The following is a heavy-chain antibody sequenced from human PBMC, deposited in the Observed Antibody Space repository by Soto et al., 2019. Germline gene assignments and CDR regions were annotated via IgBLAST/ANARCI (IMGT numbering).Heavy chain of an antibody. Sequence: GGSLRLSCAASGFTFNSYWMSWVRQAPGKGLEWVANIKEDGSERYYLDSVKGRFTISRDNAKNSLYLQMDSLRAEDTAVYYCGRATGADKEDYWGQGTLVTVSS. V-gene: IGHV3-7*04. CDR1: GFTFNSYW. CDR3: GRATGADKEDY. D-gene: IGHD3-10*01. CDR2: IKEDGSER. J-gene: IGHJ4*02.